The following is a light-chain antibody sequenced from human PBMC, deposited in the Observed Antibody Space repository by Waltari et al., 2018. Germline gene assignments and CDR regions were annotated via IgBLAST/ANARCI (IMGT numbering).Light chain of an antibody. J-gene: IGKJ4*01. CDR3: QQSYSAPLT. CDR2: AAT. V-gene: IGKV1-39*01. CDR1: RDIFNY. Sequence: DIQMTQSPSSLSASVGYRVTIPCRASRDIFNYLNWYQQKPGKAPKFLIHAATTLHSGVPSRFSGGGSGTDFTLTITSLQPEDFATYYCQQSYSAPLTFGGGTKVEI.